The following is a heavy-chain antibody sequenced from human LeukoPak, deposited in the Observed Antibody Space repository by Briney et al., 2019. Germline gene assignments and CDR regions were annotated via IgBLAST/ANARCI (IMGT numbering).Heavy chain of an antibody. J-gene: IGHJ4*02. V-gene: IGHV4-34*01. Sequence: PSETLSLTCAVYGGSFSGYYWSWFRQPPGKGLEWIVEINHTGSTNYNPSLKSRVTISEDTSKTQFSLKLSSVAAADTAVYYCARGQYSSGWYGENYWGQGTLVTVSS. CDR3: ARGQYSSGWYGENY. D-gene: IGHD6-13*01. CDR1: GGSFSGYY. CDR2: INHTGST.